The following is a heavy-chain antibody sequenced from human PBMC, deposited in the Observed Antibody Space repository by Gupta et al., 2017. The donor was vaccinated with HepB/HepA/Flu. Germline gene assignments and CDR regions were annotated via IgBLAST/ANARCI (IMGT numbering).Heavy chain of an antibody. CDR3: AGGALDY. V-gene: IGHV3-7*01. J-gene: IGHJ4*02. CDR1: GFTFSSRW. CDR2: TNQDGSEK. Sequence: LSCAASGFTFSSRWMNWVRQAPGKGLEWVASTNQDGSEKYYVDSVKGRFTISRDNSQNSLLLQMNSLRAEDTAVYYCAGGALDYWGQGTLVTVSS.